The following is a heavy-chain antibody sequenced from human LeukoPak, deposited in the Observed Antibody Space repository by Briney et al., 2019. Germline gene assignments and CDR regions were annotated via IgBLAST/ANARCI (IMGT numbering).Heavy chain of an antibody. CDR2: IYHSGST. D-gene: IGHD2-21*02. Sequence: SETLSLTCAVSGGSISSGGYSWSWIRQPPGTGLEWLGYIYHSGSTYYNPSLKSRVTISVDRSKNQFSLKLSSVTAADTAVYYCARGGDCGGDCYPYYFDYWGQGTLVTVSS. J-gene: IGHJ4*02. CDR1: GGSISSGGYS. V-gene: IGHV4-30-2*01. CDR3: ARGGDCGGDCYPYYFDY.